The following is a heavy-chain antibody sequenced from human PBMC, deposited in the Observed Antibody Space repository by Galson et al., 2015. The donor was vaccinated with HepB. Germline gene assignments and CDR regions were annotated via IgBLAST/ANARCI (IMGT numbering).Heavy chain of an antibody. V-gene: IGHV1-3*01. CDR2: INAGYLNT. CDR1: GFTFTTHA. D-gene: IGHD2-21*02. Sequence: SVKVSCKASGFTFTTHAMHWVRQAPGQRLEWMGWINAGYLNTKYSQKFQGRVTITRDTSASTVYMELSSLRSEDTAVYYCASSYCGGDCYSVGFDSWGQGALVTVS. J-gene: IGHJ4*02. CDR3: ASSYCGGDCYSVGFDS.